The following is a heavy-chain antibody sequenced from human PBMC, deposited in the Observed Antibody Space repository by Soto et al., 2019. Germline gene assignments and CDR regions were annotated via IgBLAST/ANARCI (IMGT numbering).Heavy chain of an antibody. Sequence: QITLKESGPTLVNPTQTLTLTCTFSGFSLSTSGVGVGWIRQPPGKALEWLALIYWDDDKRYSPSLKSRLTIIKDTSKNQVVLTMTNMDPVDTPSYYCAHFVSVGVIVSFHYWGQGTLVTVSS. CDR3: AHFVSVGVIVSFHY. D-gene: IGHD3-16*02. J-gene: IGHJ4*02. CDR1: GFSLSTSGVG. CDR2: IYWDDDK. V-gene: IGHV2-5*02.